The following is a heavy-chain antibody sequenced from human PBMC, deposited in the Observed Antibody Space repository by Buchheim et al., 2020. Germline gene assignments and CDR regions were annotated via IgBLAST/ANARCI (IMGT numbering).Heavy chain of an antibody. J-gene: IGHJ6*02. CDR3: ARDLRLTGSLYYYYYGMDV. CDR1: GGSISSGDYY. CDR2: IYYSGST. V-gene: IGHV4-30-4*01. Sequence: QVQLQESGPGLVKPSQTLSLTCTVSGGSISSGDYYWSWIRQPPGKGLEWIGYIYYSGSTYYNPSLKSRVTISVDTPKNQFSLKLSSVTAADTAVYYCARDLRLTGSLYYYYYGMDVWGQGTT. D-gene: IGHD3-9*01.